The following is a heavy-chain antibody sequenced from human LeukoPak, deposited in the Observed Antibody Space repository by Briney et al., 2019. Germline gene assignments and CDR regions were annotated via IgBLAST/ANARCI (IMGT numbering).Heavy chain of an antibody. V-gene: IGHV3-21*01. J-gene: IGHJ4*02. CDR1: GFILSDYN. CDR2: IAISGTYI. Sequence: GGSLRLSCAASGFILSDYNMNWVGQAPGKGLEGVSFIAISGTYITYADSVKGRFTISRDNAKNSLYLQMNSLRAGDTAVYYCTRDLSATARAYDYWGQGTLVTVSS. CDR3: TRDLSATARAYDY. D-gene: IGHD1-26*01.